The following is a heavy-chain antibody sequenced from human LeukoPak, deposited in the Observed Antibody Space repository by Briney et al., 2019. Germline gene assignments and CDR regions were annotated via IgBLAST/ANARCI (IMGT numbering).Heavy chain of an antibody. Sequence: SGGSLRLSCAASGFTFSSYGMHWVRQAPGKGLEWVAFLQYDGNEIYYAESVKGRFTISRDNSKSTLYLQMSSLRSDDTAVYYCVSEERAVKDSWGQGTLVSVSS. V-gene: IGHV3-30*03. D-gene: IGHD3-10*01. J-gene: IGHJ4*02. CDR3: VSEERAVKDS. CDR2: LQYDGNEI. CDR1: GFTFSSYG.